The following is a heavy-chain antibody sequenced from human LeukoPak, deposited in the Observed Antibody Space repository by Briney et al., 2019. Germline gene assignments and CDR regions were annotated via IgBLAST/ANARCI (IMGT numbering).Heavy chain of an antibody. D-gene: IGHD3-22*01. CDR3: ARDLREFDSSGYYLDY. Sequence: GGSLRLSCAASGFTFSDYYMSWIRQAPGKGLEWVSYISSSSSYTNYADSVKGRFTISRDNAKNSLYLQMNSLRAEDTAVYYCARDLREFDSSGYYLDYWGQGTMVTVS. J-gene: IGHJ4*02. CDR2: ISSSSSYT. V-gene: IGHV3-11*06. CDR1: GFTFSDYY.